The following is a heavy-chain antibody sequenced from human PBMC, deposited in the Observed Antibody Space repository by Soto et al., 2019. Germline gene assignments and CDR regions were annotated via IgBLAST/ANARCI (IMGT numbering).Heavy chain of an antibody. J-gene: IGHJ5*02. D-gene: IGHD1-7*01. Sequence: SVKVSCKASGGTFSSYAISWVRQAPGQGLEWMGGIIPIFGTANYAQKFQGRVTITADESTSTAYMELSSLRSEDTAVYYCARDYVDWNYHSWRAFEPWGQGTLVTVSS. CDR3: ARDYVDWNYHSWRAFEP. CDR2: IIPIFGTA. V-gene: IGHV1-69*13. CDR1: GGTFSSYA.